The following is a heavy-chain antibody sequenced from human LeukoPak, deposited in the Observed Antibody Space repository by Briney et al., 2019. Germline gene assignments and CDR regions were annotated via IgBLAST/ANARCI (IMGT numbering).Heavy chain of an antibody. V-gene: IGHV4-59*11. Sequence: PSETLSLTCAVSDDSFSSHYWTWIRQPPGKGLKWIGYISYIGSTNYNPSLKSRVTISIDTSKNEFSLKLTSVTAADTAVYYCARDLVTVTNGFDIWGQGTMVTVSS. J-gene: IGHJ3*02. CDR1: DDSFSSHY. CDR2: ISYIGST. D-gene: IGHD4-17*01. CDR3: ARDLVTVTNGFDI.